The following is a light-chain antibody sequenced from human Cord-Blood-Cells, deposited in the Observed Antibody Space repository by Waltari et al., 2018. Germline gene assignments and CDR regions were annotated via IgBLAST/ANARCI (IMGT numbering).Light chain of an antibody. CDR3: QAWDSSTYV. Sequence: SYELTQPPSVSVSPGPTASITCSGDKLGDKYACWYQQKPGQSPVLGIYQDSKRPSGIPERFSGSNSGNTATLTISGTQAMDEADYYCQAWDSSTYVFGTGTKVTVL. J-gene: IGLJ1*01. CDR1: KLGDKY. CDR2: QDS. V-gene: IGLV3-1*01.